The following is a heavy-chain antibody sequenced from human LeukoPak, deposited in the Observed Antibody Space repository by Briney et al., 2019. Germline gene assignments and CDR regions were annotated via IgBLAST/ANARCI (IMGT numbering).Heavy chain of an antibody. J-gene: IGHJ4*02. CDR3: AKDFFEQQLVGYYFES. Sequence: PGGSLRLSCAASKFSFSSYWMHWVRQAPGKGLVWVSRINSDGSRTNYADSVKGRFTISRDNAKNTLYLQMNSLRAEDTAVYYCAKDFFEQQLVGYYFESWGQGTLVTVSS. CDR1: KFSFSSYW. V-gene: IGHV3-74*01. D-gene: IGHD6-13*01. CDR2: INSDGSRT.